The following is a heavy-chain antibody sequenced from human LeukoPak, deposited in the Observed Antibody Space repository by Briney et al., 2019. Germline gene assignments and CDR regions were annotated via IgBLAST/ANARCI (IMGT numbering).Heavy chain of an antibody. CDR2: IYYSGST. V-gene: IGHV4-59*01. CDR3: ARGVEYSSSSGLGY. D-gene: IGHD6-6*01. Sequence: SETLSPTCTDSGGSISSYYWSWIRQPPGKGLEWIGYIYYSGSTNYNPSLKSRVTISVDTSKNQFSLKLSSVTAADTALYYCARGVEYSSSSGLGYWGQRTLVTVSS. J-gene: IGHJ4*02. CDR1: GGSISSYY.